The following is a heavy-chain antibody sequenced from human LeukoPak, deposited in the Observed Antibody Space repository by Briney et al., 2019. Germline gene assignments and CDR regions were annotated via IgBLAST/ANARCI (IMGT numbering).Heavy chain of an antibody. CDR3: ARHIVGPRSFLDY. CDR2: IRSKVHGGTT. J-gene: IGHJ4*02. Sequence: GRSLRLSCTASGFTFGDYAVSWVRQAPGEGLEWVSFIRSKVHGGTTDYATSVKGRFSMSRDDSKGIAYLQMDSLKTGDTAVYYCARHIVGPRSFLDYWGQGTLVTVSS. D-gene: IGHD1-26*01. CDR1: GFTFGDYA. V-gene: IGHV3-49*04.